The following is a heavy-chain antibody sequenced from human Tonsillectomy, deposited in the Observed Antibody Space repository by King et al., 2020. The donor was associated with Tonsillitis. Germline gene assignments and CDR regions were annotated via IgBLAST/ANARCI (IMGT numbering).Heavy chain of an antibody. Sequence: VQLVQSGGGLVQPGGSLRVSCAASGFTFRSYWMSWVRQAPGKGREWVASIKQDGSEKYYMDSVKGRFTISRDNAENSLFLQMDKLRVEDTAVYYCVKVSLGDSGTFYRDFHQWGQGTVVTVSS. D-gene: IGHD1-26*01. CDR2: IKQDGSEK. V-gene: IGHV3-7*03. CDR1: GFTFRSYW. J-gene: IGHJ1*01. CDR3: VKVSLGDSGTFYRDFHQ.